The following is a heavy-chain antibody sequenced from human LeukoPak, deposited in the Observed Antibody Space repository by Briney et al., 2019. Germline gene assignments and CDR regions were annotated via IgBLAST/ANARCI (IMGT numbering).Heavy chain of an antibody. CDR2: IIPIFGTA. Sequence: SVKVSCKASGYTFTSYGISWVRQAPGQGLEWMGGIIPIFGTANYAQKFQGRVTITTDESTSTAYMELGSLRSEDTAVYYCARGDIVVVPAAIQTSYYFDYWGQGTLVTVSS. J-gene: IGHJ4*02. V-gene: IGHV1-69*05. D-gene: IGHD2-2*01. CDR1: GYTFTSYG. CDR3: ARGDIVVVPAAIQTSYYFDY.